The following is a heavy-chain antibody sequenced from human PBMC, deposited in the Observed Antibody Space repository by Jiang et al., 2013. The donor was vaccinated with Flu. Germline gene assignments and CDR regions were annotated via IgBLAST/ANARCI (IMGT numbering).Heavy chain of an antibody. CDR2: ISGGSDGT. CDR3: AKGSRGGRPYYFDY. D-gene: IGHD6-6*01. J-gene: IGHJ4*02. Sequence: SGGGLVQPGGSLRLSCAASGFTFSSYVLSWVRQAPGKGLEWVSAISGGSDGTYYVDSVKGRFTISRDNSKNTLYLQMDSLRAEDTAVYYCAKGSRGGRPYYFDYWGQGTLVTVSS. V-gene: IGHV3-23*01. CDR1: GFTFSSYV.